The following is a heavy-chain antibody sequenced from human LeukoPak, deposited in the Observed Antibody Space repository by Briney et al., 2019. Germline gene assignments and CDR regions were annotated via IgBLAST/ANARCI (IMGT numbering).Heavy chain of an antibody. CDR3: ARGGDPEYGDYV. CDR1: GGSISSYY. Sequence: SETLSLTCTVSGGSISSYYWSWIRQPPGKGLEWIGYIYYSGSTNYNPSLKSRVTISVDTSKNQFSLKLSSVTAADTAVYYCARGGDPEYGDYVWGQGTLVTVSS. D-gene: IGHD4-17*01. J-gene: IGHJ4*02. CDR2: IYYSGST. V-gene: IGHV4-59*08.